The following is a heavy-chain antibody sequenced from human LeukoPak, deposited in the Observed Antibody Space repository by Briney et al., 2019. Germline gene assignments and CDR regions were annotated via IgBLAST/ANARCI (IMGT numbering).Heavy chain of an antibody. V-gene: IGHV4-4*07. CDR2: IYTSGST. J-gene: IGHJ4*02. CDR3: SRARSGSFDY. Sequence: PSETLSLTCTVSGGPISSYYWSWLPQPAGKGLEGIGRIYTSGSTNYNPYLKSRVTMSVDTSKNQFSLKLSSVTAADKAVYYCSRARSGSFDYWGQGTLVTVSS. D-gene: IGHD3-22*01. CDR1: GGPISSYY.